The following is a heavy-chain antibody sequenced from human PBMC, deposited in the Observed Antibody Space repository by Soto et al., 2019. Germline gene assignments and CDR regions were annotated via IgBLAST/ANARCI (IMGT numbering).Heavy chain of an antibody. CDR1: GGSIRSYY. D-gene: IGHD2-15*01. CDR3: ARRGIDRWFDP. Sequence: SETLSLTCTVSGGSIRSYYWSWIRQPPGKGLEWIGYIYHSGSTNYNPSLKSRVTISVDMSKNQFSLKLSSVTAADTAFYYCARRGIDRWFDPWGQGTLVTVSS. CDR2: IYHSGST. V-gene: IGHV4-59*08. J-gene: IGHJ5*02.